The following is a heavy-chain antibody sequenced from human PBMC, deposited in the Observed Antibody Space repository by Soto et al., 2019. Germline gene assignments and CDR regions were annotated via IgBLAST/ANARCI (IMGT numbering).Heavy chain of an antibody. CDR3: ASPSTDYVWGSYRYWYYYGMDV. J-gene: IGHJ6*02. CDR2: ISSSSSYI. V-gene: IGHV3-21*04. CDR1: GFTFSSYS. D-gene: IGHD3-16*02. Sequence: PGGSLRLSCAASGFTFSSYSMNWVRQAPGKGLEWVSSISSSSSYIYYADSVKGRFTISRDNAKNSLYLQMNSLRAEDTAVYYCASPSTDYVWGSYRYWYYYGMDVWGQGTTVTVSS.